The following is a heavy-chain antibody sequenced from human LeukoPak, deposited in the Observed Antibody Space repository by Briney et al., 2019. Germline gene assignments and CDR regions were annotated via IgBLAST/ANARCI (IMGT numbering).Heavy chain of an antibody. V-gene: IGHV4-31*03. D-gene: IGHD3-22*01. CDR3: ARDSSSYDSSGPLY. J-gene: IGHJ4*02. CDR2: IYYSGRT. CDR1: GGSISSGGHY. Sequence: SSETLSLTCTVSGGSISSGGHYWSWIRQHPGKGLEWIGNIYYSGRTYYNPSLKSRVMISVDTSKNQFSLRLSSVTAADTAVYYCARDSSSYDSSGPLYWGQGTLVTVSS.